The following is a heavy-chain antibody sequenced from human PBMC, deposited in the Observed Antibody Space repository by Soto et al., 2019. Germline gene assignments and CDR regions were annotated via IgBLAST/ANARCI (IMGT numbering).Heavy chain of an antibody. J-gene: IGHJ4*02. D-gene: IGHD3-10*01. CDR1: GFTFCSYS. V-gene: IGHV3-23*01. Sequence: GGCLRLSCAASGFTFCSYSMSWVRQAPGKGLEWVSGFRSGGDDGTTYYADSVKGRFTISRDNSKNTLFLQMDSLRAEDTAIYYCAKKVNSGPGSQYFDYWGQGTLVTVSS. CDR2: FRSGGDDGTT. CDR3: AKKVNSGPGSQYFDY.